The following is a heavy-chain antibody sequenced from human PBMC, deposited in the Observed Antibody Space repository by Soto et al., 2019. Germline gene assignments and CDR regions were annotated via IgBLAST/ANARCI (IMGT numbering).Heavy chain of an antibody. Sequence: SVTQSHTWTVAGGYISSVGFYWSRTSQHPGKGLEWIGYIFYSGTIYYNPSLKSRVTISVDSSKNQFSLKLTSVTAADTAVYYCSSEGRINKSVLDYWGQGTLVPVSS. CDR3: SSEGRINKSVLDY. V-gene: IGHV4-31*02. CDR2: IFYSGTI. J-gene: IGHJ4*02. CDR1: GGYISSVGFY.